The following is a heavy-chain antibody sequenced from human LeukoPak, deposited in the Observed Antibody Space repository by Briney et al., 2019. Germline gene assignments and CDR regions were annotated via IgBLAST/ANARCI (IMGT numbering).Heavy chain of an antibody. D-gene: IGHD6-19*01. CDR2: FRSSGST. CDR3: AKDRCSDCSHPDY. CDR1: GFTLSSYA. V-gene: IGHV3-23*01. Sequence: GGSLRLSCAASGFTLSSYAMTWVRQAPGKGLEWVSTFRSSGSTYFADSVKGRFTVSRDDSKNTLYLQMNSLRAEDTALYYCAKDRCSDCSHPDYWGQGTLVTVSS. J-gene: IGHJ4*02.